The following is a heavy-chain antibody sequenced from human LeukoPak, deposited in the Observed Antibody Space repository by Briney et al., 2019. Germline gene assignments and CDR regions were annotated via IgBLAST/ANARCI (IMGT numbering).Heavy chain of an antibody. CDR2: INPKNDCT. D-gene: IGHD6-13*01. Sequence: ASVKFSCKASGYTFTDYYVYWERQAPGQGLEWMGWINPKNDCTRYAQKFQGWVTVSRDTSISTAYMELSPLKSDDTAVYYCARGRGVTTAGTSWFDPWGQRTLVIVSS. CDR1: GYTFTDYY. J-gene: IGHJ5*02. CDR3: ARGRGVTTAGTSWFDP. V-gene: IGHV1-2*04.